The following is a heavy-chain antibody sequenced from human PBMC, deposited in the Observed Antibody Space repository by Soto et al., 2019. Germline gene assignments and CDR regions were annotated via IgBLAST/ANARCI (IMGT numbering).Heavy chain of an antibody. D-gene: IGHD2-21*01. J-gene: IGHJ6*04. Sequence: EVQVVESGGGLVQPGGSLRLSCAASGFTFTSYWMTWVRQAPGRGLEWVANINKDGREKSYVDSVKGRFTISRDNAKSSLYLQMTSLRADDSAVYYCVREIASRLWGKGTTVIVSS. V-gene: IGHV3-7*01. CDR1: GFTFTSYW. CDR3: VREIASRL. CDR2: INKDGREK.